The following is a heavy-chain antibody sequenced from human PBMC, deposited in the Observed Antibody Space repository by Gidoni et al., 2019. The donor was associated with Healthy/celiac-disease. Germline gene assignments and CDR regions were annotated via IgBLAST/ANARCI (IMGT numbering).Heavy chain of an antibody. CDR2: ISSSGSTI. Sequence: EVQLVESGGGLVQPGGSLRLSCAASGFTFSSYEMNWVRQAPGKGLEWVSYISSSGSTIYYADSVKGRFTISRDNAKNSLYLQMNSLRAEDTAVYSCASWPFLDIENWFDPWGQGTLVTVSS. V-gene: IGHV3-48*03. CDR3: ASWPFLDIENWFDP. CDR1: GFTFSSYE. J-gene: IGHJ5*02. D-gene: IGHD3-3*02.